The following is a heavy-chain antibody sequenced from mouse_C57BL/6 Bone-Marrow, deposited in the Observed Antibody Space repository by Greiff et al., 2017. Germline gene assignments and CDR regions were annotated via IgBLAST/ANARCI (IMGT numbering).Heavy chain of an antibody. V-gene: IGHV1-63*01. CDR3: ARSVYRLPHYFDD. J-gene: IGHJ2*01. CDR1: GYTFTNYW. D-gene: IGHD5-1-1*01. Sequence: VQLQQSGAELVRPGTSVKMSCKASGYTFTNYWIGWAKQRPGHGLEWIGDIYPGGGYTNYNEKFKGKATLTADKSSSTAYMQFSSLPSEDSAIYYCARSVYRLPHYFDDWGQGTTLTVSS. CDR2: IYPGGGYT.